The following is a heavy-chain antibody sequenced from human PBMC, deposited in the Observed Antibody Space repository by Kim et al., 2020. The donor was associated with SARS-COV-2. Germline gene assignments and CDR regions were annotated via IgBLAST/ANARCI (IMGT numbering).Heavy chain of an antibody. D-gene: IGHD3-10*01. CDR3: ARHPDYGSGSLVIDP. V-gene: IGHV4-39*01. J-gene: IGHJ5*02. CDR1: GGSISSSSYY. Sequence: SETLSLTCTVSGGSISSSSYYWGWIRQPPGKGLEWIGSIYYSGSTYYNPSLKSRVTISVDTSKNQFSLKLSSVTAADTAVYYCARHPDYGSGSLVIDPWGQGTLVTVSS. CDR2: IYYSGST.